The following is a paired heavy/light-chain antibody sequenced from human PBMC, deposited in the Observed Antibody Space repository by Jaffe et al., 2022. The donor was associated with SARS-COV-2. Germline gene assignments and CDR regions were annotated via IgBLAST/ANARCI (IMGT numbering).Light chain of an antibody. Sequence: VLTQSPGTLSLSPGETATLSCRASQAITSRSLVWYQKKPGQAPTVLIYSVDSRAAGIPDRFSGSGSGTDFTLTISRLEPEDLAVYYCQQFNKPPYTFGQGTKLEI. J-gene: IGKJ2*01. CDR2: SVD. CDR3: QQFNKPPYT. CDR1: QAITSRS. V-gene: IGKV3-20*01.
Heavy chain of an antibody. Sequence: EMQLVESGGGLVQPGGSLRLSCAASGFTFRSYEMNWVRQAPGKGPEWLAYITGVGSTIYYADSVKGRFAVSRDNAENLLYLQMNSLRAEDTAVYYCARSHGARYVYYGMDVWGQGTTVIVSS. CDR1: GFTFRSYE. J-gene: IGHJ6*02. D-gene: IGHD3-16*01. CDR2: ITGVGSTI. V-gene: IGHV3-48*03. CDR3: ARSHGARYVYYGMDV.